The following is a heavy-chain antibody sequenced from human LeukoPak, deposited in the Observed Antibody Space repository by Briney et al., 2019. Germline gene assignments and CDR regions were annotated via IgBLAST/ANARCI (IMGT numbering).Heavy chain of an antibody. CDR1: GFTFSSYT. Sequence: QPGRSLRLSCVASGFTFSSYTMHWVRQAPGKGLEWVAVISFDGSNKYYADSVKGRFTISRDNSKNTLYLQMNSLIPEDTAVYYCARQYISGQWYFDYWGQGTLVTVSS. J-gene: IGHJ4*02. CDR3: ARQYISGQWYFDY. V-gene: IGHV3-30*04. D-gene: IGHD5-18*01. CDR2: ISFDGSNK.